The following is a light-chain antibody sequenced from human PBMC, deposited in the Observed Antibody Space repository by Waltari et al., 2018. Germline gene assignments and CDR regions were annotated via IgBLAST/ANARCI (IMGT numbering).Light chain of an antibody. CDR1: QGINDF. CDR3: QHFFTSPRT. Sequence: DIQMTQSPSSLSASIGDRVTITCRASQGINDFVACYQQKSGKVPKLLLYAASRLATGVPSRFSGRGSGTDYTLTISSLQPEDSATYYCQHFFTSPRTFGQGTKVEIK. V-gene: IGKV1-NL1*01. CDR2: AAS. J-gene: IGKJ1*01.